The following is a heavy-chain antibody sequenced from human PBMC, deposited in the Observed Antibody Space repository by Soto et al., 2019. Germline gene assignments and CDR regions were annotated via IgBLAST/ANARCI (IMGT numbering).Heavy chain of an antibody. CDR1: GFTFSDYY. CDR3: ASGGSVENY. CDR2: ISSSSSYT. J-gene: IGHJ4*02. Sequence: GALSLSCPACGFTFSDYYMSWVRQAPGKGLEWVSYISSSSSYTNYADSVKGRFTISTYNAKNTLYLQMNSLRAEDTAVYYCASGGSVENYWGQGTLVTASS. D-gene: IGHD2-15*01. V-gene: IGHV3-11*06.